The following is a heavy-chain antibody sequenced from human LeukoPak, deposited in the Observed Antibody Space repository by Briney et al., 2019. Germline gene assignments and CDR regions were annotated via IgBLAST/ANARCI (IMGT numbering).Heavy chain of an antibody. CDR3: ATDLGYCSSTSCSHALRG. D-gene: IGHD2-2*01. CDR1: GYTFTSYG. Sequence: AASVKVSCKASGYTFTSYGITWVRQATGQGLEWMGWMNPNSGNTGYAQKFQGRVTITRNTSISTAYMELSSLRSEDTAVYYCATDLGYCSSTSCSHALRGWGQGTLVTVSS. J-gene: IGHJ4*02. CDR2: MNPNSGNT. V-gene: IGHV1-8*03.